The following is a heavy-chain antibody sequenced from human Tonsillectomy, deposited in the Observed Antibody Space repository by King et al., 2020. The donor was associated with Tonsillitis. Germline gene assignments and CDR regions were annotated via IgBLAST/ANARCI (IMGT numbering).Heavy chain of an antibody. V-gene: IGHV4-34*01. Sequence: VQLQQWGAGLLKPSETLSLTCAAYGGSFSGYYWSWVRQPPGKGLEWIGEINHSGSTNYNPSLKSRVTISVDTSKNQFSLELRSVTAADTAVYYCARALVGGYNIGFGSWYFDLWGRGTLVTVSS. CDR2: INHSGST. D-gene: IGHD5-18*01. CDR3: ARALVGGYNIGFGSWYFDL. CDR1: GGSFSGYY. J-gene: IGHJ2*01.